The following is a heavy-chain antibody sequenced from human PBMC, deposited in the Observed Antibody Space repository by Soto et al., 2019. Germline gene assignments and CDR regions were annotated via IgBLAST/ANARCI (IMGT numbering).Heavy chain of an antibody. Sequence: SETLSLTCSVSGDSITSGAYFWTWIRQYPGKGLEWIGYINYSGSTYYNPSLKSRLSLSVDTSKNQFSLRLSSVTAADTAVYFCARGSRVTTSGSTAYYFDYWGQGTLVTVSS. V-gene: IGHV4-31*03. CDR2: INYSGST. CDR1: GDSITSGAYF. CDR3: ARGSRVTTSGSTAYYFDY. D-gene: IGHD4-17*01. J-gene: IGHJ4*02.